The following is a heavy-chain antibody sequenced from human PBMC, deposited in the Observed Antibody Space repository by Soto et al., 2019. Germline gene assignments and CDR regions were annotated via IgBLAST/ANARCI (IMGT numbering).Heavy chain of an antibody. CDR3: ARDCSSTSCYAYP. CDR2: IIPILGIA. CDR1: GGTFSSYT. J-gene: IGHJ5*02. D-gene: IGHD2-2*01. V-gene: IGHV1-69*08. Sequence: QVQLVQSGAEVKKPGSSVKVSCKASGGTFSSYTISWVRQVPGQGLEWMGRIIPILGIANYAQKFQGRVTITADKATSTAYRELSSLRSEDTAVYYCARDCSSTSCYAYPWGQGTLVTVSS.